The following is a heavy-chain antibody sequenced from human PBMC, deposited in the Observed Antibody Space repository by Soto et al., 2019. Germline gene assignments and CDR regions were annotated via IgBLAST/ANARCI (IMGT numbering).Heavy chain of an antibody. CDR1: GFSLSTSGVG. J-gene: IGHJ4*02. Sequence: QITLKESSPSLVKPTQTLTLTCTFSGFSLSTSGVGVGWIRQPPGKALEWLALIYWDDDKRYSPSLKTRLTITKDTSKNQVVLTMTNMDPVDTATYFCARDSSGWLGFDFWGQGTLVTVSS. V-gene: IGHV2-5*02. D-gene: IGHD6-19*01. CDR3: ARDSSGWLGFDF. CDR2: IYWDDDK.